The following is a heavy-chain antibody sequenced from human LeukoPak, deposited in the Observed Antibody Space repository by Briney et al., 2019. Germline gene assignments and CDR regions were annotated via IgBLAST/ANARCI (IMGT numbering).Heavy chain of an antibody. Sequence: SQTLSLTCTVSRGSISGADDYWSWIRQPPGKGLEWIGYIYFTGSTYYNPSLKSRVSISVDRSKNQLSLKLSSVTAADTAVYYCARAPRVAAPAGGLDPWGQGTLVTVSS. CDR2: IYFTGST. D-gene: IGHD6-13*01. CDR3: ARAPRVAAPAGGLDP. J-gene: IGHJ5*02. CDR1: RGSISGADDY. V-gene: IGHV4-30-2*01.